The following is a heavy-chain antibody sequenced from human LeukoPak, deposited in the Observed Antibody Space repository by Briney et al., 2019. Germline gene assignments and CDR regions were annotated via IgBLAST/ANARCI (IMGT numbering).Heavy chain of an antibody. V-gene: IGHV4-34*01. CDR3: ATVQLELSFDP. J-gene: IGHJ5*02. D-gene: IGHD1-1*01. CDR2: INHSGST. CDR1: GGSFSGYY. Sequence: SETLSLTCAVYGGSFSGYYWSWIRQPPGKGLEWIGEINHSGSTNYNPSLKSRVTISVDTSKNQFSLKLSFVTAADTAVYYCATVQLELSFDPWGQGTLVTVSS.